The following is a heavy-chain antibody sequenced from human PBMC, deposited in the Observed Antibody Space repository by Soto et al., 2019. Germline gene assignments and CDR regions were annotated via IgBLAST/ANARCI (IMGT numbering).Heavy chain of an antibody. CDR2: IYSDGST. CDR3: ARDYGVSPYNWFGP. V-gene: IGHV3-66*01. D-gene: IGHD4-17*01. CDR1: GFTVSSNF. J-gene: IGHJ5*02. Sequence: PGGSLRLSCAASGFTVSSNFMTWVRQAPGKGLELVSVIYSDGSTYYADSVKGRFTISRDNSKNTLYLQMNNLRAEDTAVYYCARDYGVSPYNWFGPWGQGTLVTVSS.